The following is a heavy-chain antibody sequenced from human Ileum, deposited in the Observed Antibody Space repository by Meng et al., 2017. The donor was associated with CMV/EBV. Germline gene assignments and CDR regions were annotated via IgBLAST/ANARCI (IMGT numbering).Heavy chain of an antibody. Sequence: AVSGFTFGDYTLTWVRQAPGKGLEWVSVMSGGGHSIYYADSVKGRFTVSRDNSKNTFYLQMNSLRADDTAIYYCAKVLEWLGWFDPWGQGTLVTVSS. CDR3: AKVLEWLGWFDP. V-gene: IGHV3-23*01. D-gene: IGHD3-3*01. J-gene: IGHJ5*02. CDR1: GFTFGDYT. CDR2: MSGGGHSI.